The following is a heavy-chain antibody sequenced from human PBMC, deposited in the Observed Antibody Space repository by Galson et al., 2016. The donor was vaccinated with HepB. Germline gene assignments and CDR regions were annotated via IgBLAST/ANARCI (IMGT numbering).Heavy chain of an antibody. CDR3: VREILLVVGYYGMDV. CDR1: GFTFSSYD. J-gene: IGHJ6*02. Sequence: LRLSCAASGFTFSSYDMHWVRQATGKGLEWVSGIDTAGGTSYLGSVKGRFTISRENAKNSLYLQMNSLRVGDTAVYYCVREILLVVGYYGMDVWGQGATDTVSS. V-gene: IGHV3-13*01. D-gene: IGHD5-18*01. CDR2: IDTAGGT.